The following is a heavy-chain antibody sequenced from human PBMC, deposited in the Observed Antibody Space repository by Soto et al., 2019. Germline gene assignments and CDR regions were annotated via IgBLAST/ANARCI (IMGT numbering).Heavy chain of an antibody. Sequence: QVQLVESGGGVVQPGGSLRLSCAASGFTFSSYGMHWVRQAPGKGLEWVAVISYDGSNKYYADSVKGRFTISRDNSKNTQYLQMTSLRQEETAVYYCALVWEAVDPESYFEYWGQGTLVTASS. CDR2: ISYDGSNK. J-gene: IGHJ4*02. V-gene: IGHV3-30*03. D-gene: IGHD6-19*01. CDR1: GFTFSSYG. CDR3: ALVWEAVDPESYFEY.